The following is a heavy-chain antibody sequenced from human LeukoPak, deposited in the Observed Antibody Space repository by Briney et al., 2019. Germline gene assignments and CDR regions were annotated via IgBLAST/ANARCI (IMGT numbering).Heavy chain of an antibody. J-gene: IGHJ5*02. Sequence: GGSLRLSCAASGFTFSSYWMSWVRQAPGKGLEWVASIKEDGSEKYYVDSVKGRFTISRDNAKNSLYLQMNSLRAEDTAMYYCASSGWYSTPNWFDPWGQGTLVIVSS. CDR2: IKEDGSEK. CDR3: ASSGWYSTPNWFDP. V-gene: IGHV3-7*01. D-gene: IGHD6-19*01. CDR1: GFTFSSYW.